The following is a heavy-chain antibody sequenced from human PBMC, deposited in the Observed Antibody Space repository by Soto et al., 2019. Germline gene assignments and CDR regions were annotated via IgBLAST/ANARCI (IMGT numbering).Heavy chain of an antibody. V-gene: IGHV4-31*02. CDR3: VRHRGSDMLTGAFDP. CDR1: GGSLKGGGYY. CDR2: IYYTGRT. D-gene: IGHD3-9*01. Sequence: SETLSLTCTVSGGSLKGGGYYWSWVRQHPGRGLEWIGYIYYTGRTYYNPSLESRLTFSVDTSKNQFSLRLTSVTAADTALYYCVRHRGSDMLTGAFDPWGQGILVTVSS. J-gene: IGHJ5*02.